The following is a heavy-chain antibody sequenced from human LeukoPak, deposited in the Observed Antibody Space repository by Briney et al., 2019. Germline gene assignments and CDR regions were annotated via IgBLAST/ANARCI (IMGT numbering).Heavy chain of an antibody. CDR1: GGSISSGGYS. D-gene: IGHD5-18*01. CDR3: ARAQGYSYGLDLGY. Sequence: SETLSLTCAVSGGSISSGGYSWSWIRQPSGKGLEWIGYIYHSGSTYYNPSLKSRVTISVDRSKNQFSLKLSSVTAADTAVYYCARAQGYSYGLDLGYWGQGTLVTVSS. J-gene: IGHJ4*02. CDR2: IYHSGST. V-gene: IGHV4-30-2*01.